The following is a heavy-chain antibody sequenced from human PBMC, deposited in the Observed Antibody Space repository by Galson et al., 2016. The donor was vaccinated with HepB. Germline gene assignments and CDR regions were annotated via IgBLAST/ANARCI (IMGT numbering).Heavy chain of an antibody. Sequence: TLSLTCAVSGGSINSDNWWSWVRQPPGKGLEWIGEVYHNGTTKYNPSLKSRVTILVDMSKNQFSLQLTSLTAADTAIYYCAREVIIPPFASVFDYWGQGALVTVSS. D-gene: IGHD3-3*01. CDR1: GGSINSDNW. J-gene: IGHJ4*02. CDR3: AREVIIPPFASVFDY. CDR2: VYHNGTT. V-gene: IGHV4-4*02.